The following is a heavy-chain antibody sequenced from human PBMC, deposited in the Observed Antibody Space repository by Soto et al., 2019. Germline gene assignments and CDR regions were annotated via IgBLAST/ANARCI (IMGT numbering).Heavy chain of an antibody. V-gene: IGHV3-11*01. CDR1: GFSFSDYY. CDR2: ISSSADTI. CDR3: ARVVRVGAMIY. J-gene: IGHJ4*02. D-gene: IGHD1-26*01. Sequence: PGGSLRLSCAASGFSFSDYYMSWIRQAPGKGLEWLAYISSSADTIYYADSVKGRFSISRDNAKNTLYLQMNSLRAEDTAMYYCARVVRVGAMIYWGQGTLVSVSS.